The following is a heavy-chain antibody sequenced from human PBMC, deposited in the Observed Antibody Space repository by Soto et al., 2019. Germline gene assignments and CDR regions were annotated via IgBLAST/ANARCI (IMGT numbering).Heavy chain of an antibody. CDR1: GFTFSDYY. D-gene: IGHD3-10*01. Sequence: GGSLRLSCAASGFTFSDYYMSWIRQAPGKGLEWVSYISSSSSYTNYADSVKGRFTISRDNAKNSLYLQMNSLRAEDTAVYYCARARGLWFGELLPWFDPWGQGTLVTVSS. V-gene: IGHV3-11*03. CDR3: ARARGLWFGELLPWFDP. CDR2: ISSSSSYT. J-gene: IGHJ5*02.